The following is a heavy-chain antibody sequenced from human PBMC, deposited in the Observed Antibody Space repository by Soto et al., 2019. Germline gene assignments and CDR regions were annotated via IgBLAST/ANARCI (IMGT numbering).Heavy chain of an antibody. V-gene: IGHV4-30-2*01. CDR2: IYHNRNT. Sequence: QLQLQESGSGLVKPSQTLSLTCAVSGGSISSGGYSWSWFRQPPGKGLEWIGYIYHNRNTYYNPSLKSRVTISVDRSKNQFSLKLRSVPAADTAMYYCARVPSPWGQGTLVTVSS. CDR1: GGSISSGGYS. J-gene: IGHJ5*02. CDR3: ARVPSP.